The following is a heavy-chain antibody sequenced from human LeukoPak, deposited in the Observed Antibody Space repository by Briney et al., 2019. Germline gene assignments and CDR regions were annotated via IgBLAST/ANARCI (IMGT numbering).Heavy chain of an antibody. V-gene: IGHV1-2*02. CDR2: INPNSGAT. CDR3: ASDVLEPARYDAFDV. D-gene: IGHD2-2*01. CDR1: GYTFTGYY. J-gene: IGHJ3*01. Sequence: ASLKVSCKASGYTFTGYYIHWVRQAPGQGLECMGWINPNSGATYSTQKFQGRVTMTRDTSITTAYMEQSGLTSDDTAVYYCASDVLEPARYDAFDVWGQGTMVTVSS.